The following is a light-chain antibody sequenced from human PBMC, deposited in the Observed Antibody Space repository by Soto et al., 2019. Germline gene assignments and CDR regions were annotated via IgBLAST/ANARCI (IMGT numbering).Light chain of an antibody. CDR2: GAS. J-gene: IGKJ5*01. Sequence: EIVLTQSPGTLSLSPEERATLSCRASQSVSSTYLAWYQPKPGQAPRLLIYGASSRATGIPDRFSGSGSGTDFTLTISRLEPEDFAVYYCQQYGNSPPETFGQGTRLEIK. CDR1: QSVSSTY. CDR3: QQYGNSPPET. V-gene: IGKV3-20*01.